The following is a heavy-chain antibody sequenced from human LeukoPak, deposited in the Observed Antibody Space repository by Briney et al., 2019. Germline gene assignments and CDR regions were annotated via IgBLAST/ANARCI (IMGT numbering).Heavy chain of an antibody. Sequence: SETLSLTCTVSGGSISSYYWSWIRQPPGKGLEWIGYIYYSGSTNYNPSLKSRVTISVDTSKNQFSLKLSSVTAADTAVYYCARLSYFGNWGQGTLVTVSS. D-gene: IGHD3-10*01. V-gene: IGHV4-59*12. CDR2: IYYSGST. CDR1: GGSISSYY. CDR3: ARLSYFGN. J-gene: IGHJ4*02.